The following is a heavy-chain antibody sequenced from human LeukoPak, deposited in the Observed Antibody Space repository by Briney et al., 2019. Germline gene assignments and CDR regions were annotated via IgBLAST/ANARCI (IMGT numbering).Heavy chain of an antibody. CDR1: GFTFSSYA. CDR3: AKNPLLWFGPPSEYYFDY. CDR2: ISGSGGST. Sequence: PGGSLRLSCAASGFTFSSYAMSWVRQAPGKGLEWVSAISGSGGSTCYADSVKGRFTISRDNSKNTLYLQMNSLRAEDTAVYYCAKNPLLWFGPPSEYYFDYWGQGTLVTVSS. J-gene: IGHJ4*02. V-gene: IGHV3-23*01. D-gene: IGHD3-10*01.